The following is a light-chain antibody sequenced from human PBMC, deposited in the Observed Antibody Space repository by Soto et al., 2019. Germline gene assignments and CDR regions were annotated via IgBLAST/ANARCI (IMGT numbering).Light chain of an antibody. J-gene: IGLJ3*02. CDR1: SSDVGAYKF. V-gene: IGLV2-14*01. Sequence: QSALTQPASVSGSPGQSITIFCSGTSSDVGAYKFVSWYRHHPGKAPQVMIYEVSNRPSGVSNLFSGSKAGNTASLTISGIQPEDEDDYYCSSFTSSSIWVFGGGTQLTVL. CDR3: SSFTSSSIWV. CDR2: EVS.